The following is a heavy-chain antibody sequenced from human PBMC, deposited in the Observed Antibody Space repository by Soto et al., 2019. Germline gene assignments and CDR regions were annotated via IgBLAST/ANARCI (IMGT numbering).Heavy chain of an antibody. J-gene: IGHJ6*02. D-gene: IGHD3-3*01. CDR3: ARTTPHTIFSYYYGMDV. V-gene: IGHV4-4*07. Sequence: PSETLSLTCTVSGGSISSYYWSWIRQPAGKGLEWIGRIYTSGSTNYNPSLKSRVTMSVDTSKNQFSLKLSSVTAADTAVYYCARTTPHTIFSYYYGMDVWGQGTTVTVSS. CDR1: GGSISSYY. CDR2: IYTSGST.